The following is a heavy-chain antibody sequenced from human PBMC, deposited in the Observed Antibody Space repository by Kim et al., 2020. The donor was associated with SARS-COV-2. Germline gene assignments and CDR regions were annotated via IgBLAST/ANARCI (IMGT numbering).Heavy chain of an antibody. D-gene: IGHD6-13*01. Sequence: YADSVKGRSTISMEKSKNPLYLQRNSMRAEDTTVYYCAKAASGIADPSDYWGQGTLVTVSS. J-gene: IGHJ4*02. CDR3: AKAASGIADPSDY. V-gene: IGHV3-30*02.